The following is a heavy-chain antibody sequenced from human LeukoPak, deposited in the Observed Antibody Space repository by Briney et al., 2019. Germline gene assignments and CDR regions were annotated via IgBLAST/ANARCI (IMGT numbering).Heavy chain of an antibody. J-gene: IGHJ4*02. CDR2: INHSGSP. CDR3: ARGFGSGWSTLFDY. CDR1: GGSFSGYY. Sequence: SQTLSLTCAVYGGSFSGYYWNWIRQSSGKGLEWIGEINHSGSPNYNPSLKSRVTISVDTSKNQFSLKLSSVTAADTTVYYCARGFGSGWSTLFDYWGQGTLVTVSS. V-gene: IGHV4-34*01. D-gene: IGHD6-19*01.